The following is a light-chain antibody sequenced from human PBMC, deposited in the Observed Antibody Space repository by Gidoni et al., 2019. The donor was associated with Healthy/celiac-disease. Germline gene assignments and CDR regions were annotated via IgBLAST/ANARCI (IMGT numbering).Light chain of an antibody. Sequence: EIVMTHSPATLSVSPGERATLSCRASQSVSSNFAWYQQKPGQAPRLLIYGASTRATGIPARFSGSVSGTEFTLTINSLQSEDFAVYYCQQYNNWPYTFGQGTKLEIK. V-gene: IGKV3-15*01. CDR1: QSVSSN. J-gene: IGKJ2*01. CDR3: QQYNNWPYT. CDR2: GAS.